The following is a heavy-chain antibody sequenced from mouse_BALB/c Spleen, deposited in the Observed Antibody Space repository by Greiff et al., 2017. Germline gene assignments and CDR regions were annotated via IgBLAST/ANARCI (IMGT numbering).Heavy chain of an antibody. CDR3: ARSELLRYGFDY. CDR1: GFNIKDTY. D-gene: IGHD1-1*01. CDR2: IDPANGNT. Sequence: VQLQQSGAELVKPGASVKLSCTASGFNIKDTYMHWVKQRPEQGLEWIGRIDPANGNTKYDPKFQGKATITADTSSNTAYLQLSSLTSEDTAVYYCARSELLRYGFDYWGQGTTLTVSS. V-gene: IGHV14-3*02. J-gene: IGHJ2*01.